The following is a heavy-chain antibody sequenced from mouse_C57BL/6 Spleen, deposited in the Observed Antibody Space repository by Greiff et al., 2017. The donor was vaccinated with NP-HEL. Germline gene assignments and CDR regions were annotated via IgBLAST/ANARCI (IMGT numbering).Heavy chain of an antibody. J-gene: IGHJ4*01. CDR3: ATILGYYAMDY. D-gene: IGHD4-1*01. CDR2: INPNNGGT. CDR1: GYTFTDYY. Sequence: EVQLQQSGPELVKPGASVKISCKASGYTFTDYYMNWVKQSHGKSLEWIGDINPNNGGTSYNQKFKGKATLTVDKSSSTAYMELRSLTSEDSAVYYCATILGYYAMDYWGQGTSVTVSS. V-gene: IGHV1-26*01.